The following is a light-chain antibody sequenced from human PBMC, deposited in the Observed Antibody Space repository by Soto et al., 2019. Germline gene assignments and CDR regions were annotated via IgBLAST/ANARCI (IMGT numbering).Light chain of an antibody. CDR1: QSISSW. CDR3: QQYNSYLT. V-gene: IGKV1-5*01. CDR2: DAS. J-gene: IGKJ1*01. Sequence: DIQMSQSPCTLSASVGDRVTXTCRASQSISSWLAWYQQKPGKAPKLLIYDASSLESGVPSRFSGSGSGTEFTLTISSLQPDDFATDYCQQYNSYLTFGQGTKVDIK.